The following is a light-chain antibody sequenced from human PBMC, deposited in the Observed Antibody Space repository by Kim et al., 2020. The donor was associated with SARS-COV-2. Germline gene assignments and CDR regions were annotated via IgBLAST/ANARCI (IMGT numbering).Light chain of an antibody. CDR1: ESVTSSY. CDR2: STF. J-gene: IGKJ2*01. Sequence: EIVLTQSPGTLSLSPGERATLSCRASESVTSSYLAWYQQKPGQAPRLLIYSTFTRATGIPDRFSGSGSGTDFTLTISRLEPEDFAVYYCQQCGSLPVYTFGQGTKLEI. V-gene: IGKV3-20*01. CDR3: QQCGSLPVYT.